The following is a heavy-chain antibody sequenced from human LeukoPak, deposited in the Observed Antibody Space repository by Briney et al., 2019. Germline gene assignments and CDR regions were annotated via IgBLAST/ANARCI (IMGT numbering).Heavy chain of an antibody. D-gene: IGHD2-2*01. Sequence: ASVKVSCKASGYTFTSYDINWVRQATGQGLEWMGWMNPNSGNTGYAQKFQSRVTMTRNTSISTAYMELSSLRSEDTAVYYCARALRKYQLLPLAYYYYYYMDVWGKGTTVTISS. CDR3: ARALRKYQLLPLAYYYYYYMDV. CDR2: MNPNSGNT. V-gene: IGHV1-8*01. J-gene: IGHJ6*03. CDR1: GYTFTSYD.